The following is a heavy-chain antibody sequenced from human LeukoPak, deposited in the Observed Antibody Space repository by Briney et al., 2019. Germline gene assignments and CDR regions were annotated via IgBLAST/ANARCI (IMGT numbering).Heavy chain of an antibody. Sequence: YYRGSPYYHPSLKSRVTISVDTSKNQFSLKLSSVTAADTAVYYCARTVPAAIPIPNWFDPWGQGTLVTVSS. D-gene: IGHD2-2*02. CDR3: ARTVPAAIPIPNWFDP. CDR2: YYRGSP. V-gene: IGHV4-30-4*01. J-gene: IGHJ5*02.